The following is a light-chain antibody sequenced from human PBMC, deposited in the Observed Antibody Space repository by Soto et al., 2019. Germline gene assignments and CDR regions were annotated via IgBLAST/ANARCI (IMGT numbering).Light chain of an antibody. Sequence: SFLTQPASVSGSPGQSIPISCTGTSSDVGRYNFVSWSHRHPGKAPQLMIYAVTSRPAGVSNRSSGSKSGNTASTTIARLQAQEEADYYSSSDTNSTTHVFGTGTKVTVL. V-gene: IGLV2-14*01. CDR1: SSDVGRYNF. CDR2: AVT. CDR3: SSDTNSTTHV. J-gene: IGLJ1*01.